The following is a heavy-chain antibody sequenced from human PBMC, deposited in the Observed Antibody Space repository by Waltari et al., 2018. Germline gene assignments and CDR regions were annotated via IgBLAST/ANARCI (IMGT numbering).Heavy chain of an antibody. J-gene: IGHJ4*02. D-gene: IGHD6-19*01. Sequence: EVQLVESGGGLVQPGGSLRLSCAASGFTFSSYSMNWVRQAPGNGRGWDSYISSSSSTIYYADSVKGRFTISRDNAKSSLYLQMNSLRAEDTAVYYCASQGIAVAGTDYWGQGTLVTVSS. CDR1: GFTFSSYS. V-gene: IGHV3-48*01. CDR2: ISSSSSTI. CDR3: ASQGIAVAGTDY.